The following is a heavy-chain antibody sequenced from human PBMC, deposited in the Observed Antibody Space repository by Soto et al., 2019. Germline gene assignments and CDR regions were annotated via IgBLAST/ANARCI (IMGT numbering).Heavy chain of an antibody. J-gene: IGHJ6*02. V-gene: IGHV3-33*08. CDR3: ARIVVVAAIPVGMDV. CDR1: GFTLSRYS. D-gene: IGHD2-15*01. CDR2: IWYDGSNK. Sequence: GRSLRLSCEASGFTLSRYSINWVRQAPGKGLEWVAVIWYDGSNKYYADSVKGRFTISRDNSKNTLYLQMNSLRAEDTAVYYCARIVVVAAIPVGMDVWGQGTTVTVSS.